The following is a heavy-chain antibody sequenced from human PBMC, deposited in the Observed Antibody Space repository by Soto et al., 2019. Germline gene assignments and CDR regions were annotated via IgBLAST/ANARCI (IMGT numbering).Heavy chain of an antibody. CDR1: GYSFTSYW. CDR2: IYPGDSDT. V-gene: IGHV5-51*01. J-gene: IGHJ3*02. Sequence: ESLKISCKGSGYSFTSYWIGWVRQMPGKGLEWMGIIYPGDSDTRYSPSFQGQVTISADKSISTAYLQWSSLKASDTAMYYCARRHRRGYGSSCLVRGLEIGGQGTIVTVSS. D-gene: IGHD6-6*01. CDR3: ARRHRRGYGSSCLVRGLEI.